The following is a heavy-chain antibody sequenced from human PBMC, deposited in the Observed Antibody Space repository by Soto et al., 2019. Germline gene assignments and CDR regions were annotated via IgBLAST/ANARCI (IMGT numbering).Heavy chain of an antibody. CDR2: ISNDGDII. Sequence: GGSLRLSCAASGFTFSDYYMSWIRQAPGQGLEEISHISNDGDIIYYADSVKGRFTISRDNAKKSLFLQMNSLRVEDTAVYFCARGSKHSHPGRRIFDFCGRATLVTVSS. V-gene: IGHV3-11*01. CDR1: GFTFSDYY. CDR3: ARGSKHSHPGRRIFDF. D-gene: IGHD2-15*01. J-gene: IGHJ4*02.